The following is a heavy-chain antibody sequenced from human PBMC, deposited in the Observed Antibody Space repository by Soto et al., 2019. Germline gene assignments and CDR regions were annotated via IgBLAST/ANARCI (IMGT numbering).Heavy chain of an antibody. D-gene: IGHD2-8*01. CDR2: IYYSGST. CDR1: GGSISSGDYY. Sequence: SETLSLTCTVSGGSISSGDYYWSWIRQPPGKGLEWIGYIYYSGSTYYNPSLKSRVTISVDTSKNQFSLKLSSVTAADTAVYYCARDPYCTNGVCDSGYWGQGTLVTVSS. CDR3: ARDPYCTNGVCDSGY. J-gene: IGHJ4*02. V-gene: IGHV4-30-4*01.